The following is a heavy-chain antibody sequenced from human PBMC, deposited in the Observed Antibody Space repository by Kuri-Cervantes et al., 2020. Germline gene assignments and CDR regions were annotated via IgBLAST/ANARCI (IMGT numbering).Heavy chain of an antibody. Sequence: ASVKVSCKASGYTFTSYGISWVRQAPGQGLEWMGWISAYNGDTNYAQKLQGRVTMTTDTSTSTAYMELRSLRSDDTAVYYCARGGESSGPLSNWFDPWGQGTLVTVSS. CDR1: GYTFTSYG. CDR3: ARGGESSGPLSNWFDP. D-gene: IGHD3-22*01. V-gene: IGHV1-18*01. J-gene: IGHJ5*02. CDR2: ISAYNGDT.